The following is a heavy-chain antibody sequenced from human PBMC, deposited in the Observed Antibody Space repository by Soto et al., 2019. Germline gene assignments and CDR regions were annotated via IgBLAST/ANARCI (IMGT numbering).Heavy chain of an antibody. V-gene: IGHV3-9*01. Sequence: GGSLRLSCAASGFTFDDYAMHWVRQAPGKGLEWVSGISWNSGSIGYADPVKGRFTISRDNAKNSLYLQMNSLRAEDTALYYCAKGAGGITIFGVVTGPFDYWGQGTLVTVSS. J-gene: IGHJ4*02. D-gene: IGHD3-3*01. CDR2: ISWNSGSI. CDR1: GFTFDDYA. CDR3: AKGAGGITIFGVVTGPFDY.